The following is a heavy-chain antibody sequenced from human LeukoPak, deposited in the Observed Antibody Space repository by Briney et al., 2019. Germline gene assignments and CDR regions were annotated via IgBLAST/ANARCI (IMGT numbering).Heavy chain of an antibody. Sequence: ASVKVSCKASGYIFTGYNMHWVRQAPGQGLEWMGWINPNSGGTNYAQKLQGRVTMTTDTSTSTAYMELRSLRSDDTAVYYCARHSVYYYGMDVWGQGTTVTVSS. CDR3: ARHSVYYYGMDV. CDR2: INPNSGGT. CDR1: GYIFTGYN. J-gene: IGHJ6*02. V-gene: IGHV1-2*02. D-gene: IGHD3-10*01.